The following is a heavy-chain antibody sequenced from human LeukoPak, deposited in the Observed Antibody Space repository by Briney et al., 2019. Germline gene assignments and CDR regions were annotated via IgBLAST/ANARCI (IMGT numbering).Heavy chain of an antibody. CDR2: IHTSGST. Sequence: SETLSLTCTVSDGSISSYYWSWIRQPAGKGLEWIGRIHTSGSTKYNPSLKSRVTMSVETSKNQFSLKMTSVTAADAAVYFCARSGRGYTYGTYYYYMDVWGKGTTVTVSS. D-gene: IGHD5-18*01. J-gene: IGHJ6*03. V-gene: IGHV4-4*07. CDR1: DGSISSYY. CDR3: ARSGRGYTYGTYYYYMDV.